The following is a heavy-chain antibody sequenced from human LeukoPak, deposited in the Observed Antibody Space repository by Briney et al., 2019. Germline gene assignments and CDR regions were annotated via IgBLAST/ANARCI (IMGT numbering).Heavy chain of an antibody. J-gene: IGHJ3*02. CDR3: ASGYYDNTGYYYDAFDI. CDR2: ITSSSSYI. V-gene: IGHV3-21*01. D-gene: IGHD3-22*01. Sequence: GGSLRLSCAASGFTLSSYSMHWGRQAPGKGLEWISSITSSSSYIYYADSVKGRFTISRDNAKNSLYLQMNSLRAEDSAVYYCASGYYDNTGYYYDAFDIWGQGTMVTVSS. CDR1: GFTLSSYS.